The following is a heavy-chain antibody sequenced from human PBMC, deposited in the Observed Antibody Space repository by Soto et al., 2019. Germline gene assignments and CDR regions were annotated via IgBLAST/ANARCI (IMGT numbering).Heavy chain of an antibody. CDR1: GFTFSSYE. V-gene: IGHV3-48*03. Sequence: EVQLVESGGGLVQPGGSLRLSCAASGFTFSSYEMNWVRQAPGKGLEWVSYISSSGSTIYYADSVKGRFTISRDNAKSSLYLQMNSLRAEDTAVYYCAHHRLSEEGFFDYWGQGPLVTVSS. CDR3: AHHRLSEEGFFDY. J-gene: IGHJ4*02. CDR2: ISSSGSTI.